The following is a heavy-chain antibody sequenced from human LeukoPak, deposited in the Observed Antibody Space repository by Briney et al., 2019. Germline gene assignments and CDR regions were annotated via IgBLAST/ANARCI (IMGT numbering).Heavy chain of an antibody. CDR3: SRESGAFRPFGY. CDR2: ISLTGET. D-gene: IGHD1-26*01. Sequence: SETLSLTCGVSGGSISSTNWWSWVRQPPGQGLEWIGEISLTGETNYNPSLNGRVIMSLDESRNQLSLDLTYVTAADTAIYYCSRESGAFRPFGYWGQGTLV. J-gene: IGHJ4*01. CDR1: GGSISSTNW. V-gene: IGHV4-4*02.